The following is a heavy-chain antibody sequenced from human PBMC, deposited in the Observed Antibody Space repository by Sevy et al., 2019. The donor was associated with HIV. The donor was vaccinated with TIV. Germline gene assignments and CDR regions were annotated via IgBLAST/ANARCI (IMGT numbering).Heavy chain of an antibody. CDR3: ARGERIAARPPFWDIYYYYGMDV. D-gene: IGHD6-6*01. J-gene: IGHJ6*02. Sequence: SETLSLTCTVSGGSISSYYWSWIRQPPGKGLEWIGYIYYSGSTNYNPALKSRFSIAVDTSKNQFSLKLSSVTAAETDVYYCARGERIAARPPFWDIYYYYGMDVWGQGTTVTVSS. CDR2: IYYSGST. CDR1: GGSISSYY. V-gene: IGHV4-59*13.